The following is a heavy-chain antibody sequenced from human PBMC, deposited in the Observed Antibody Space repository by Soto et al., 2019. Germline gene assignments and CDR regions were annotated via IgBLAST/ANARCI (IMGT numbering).Heavy chain of an antibody. CDR3: ARDGDIGGMDV. CDR2: IYHSGST. Sequence: TSETLSLTCAVSGGSISSGGYSWSWIRQPPGKGLEWIGYIYHSGSTYYNPSLKSRVTISVDRSKNQFSLKLSSVTAADTAVYYCARDGDIGGMDVWGRGTTVTVSS. CDR1: GGSISSGGYS. J-gene: IGHJ6*02. D-gene: IGHD2-15*01. V-gene: IGHV4-30-2*01.